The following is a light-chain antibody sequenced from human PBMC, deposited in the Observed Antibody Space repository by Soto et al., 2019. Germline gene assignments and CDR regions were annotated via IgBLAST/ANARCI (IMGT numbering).Light chain of an antibody. J-gene: IGKJ5*01. CDR3: QQRSNWPIT. CDR1: QSVISNY. CDR2: GAS. V-gene: IGKV3D-20*02. Sequence: EIVLTQSPGTLSLSPGERATLSCRASQSVISNYLAWYQQKPGQAPRLLIYGASSRATGIPARFSGSGSGTEFTLTISSLEPEDFALYYCQQRSNWPITFGQGTRLEIK.